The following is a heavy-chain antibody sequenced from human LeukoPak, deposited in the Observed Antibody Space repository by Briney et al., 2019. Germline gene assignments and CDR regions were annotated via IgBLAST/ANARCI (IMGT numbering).Heavy chain of an antibody. CDR2: ISGSGGST. Sequence: TGGSLRLSCAASGFTFSSYAMSWVRQAPGKGLEWVSAISGSGGSTYYADSVKGRFTISRDTSKNTLYLQMNSLRAEDTAVYYCAKGRYSRSYYNWFDPWRQGTLVTVSP. CDR1: GFTFSSYA. CDR3: AKGRYSRSYYNWFDP. J-gene: IGHJ5*02. V-gene: IGHV3-23*01. D-gene: IGHD1-26*01.